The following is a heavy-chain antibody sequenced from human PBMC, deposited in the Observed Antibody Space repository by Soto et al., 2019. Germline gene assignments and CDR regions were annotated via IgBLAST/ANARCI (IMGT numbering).Heavy chain of an antibody. CDR1: GGSSSGSSYY. CDR2: IYFSGTT. V-gene: IGHV4-39*01. Sequence: QLQLQESGPGLVKPSETLSLTCTVSGGSSSGSSYYWAWIRQPPGKGLEWIGSIYFSGTTYYNPSLKSRVTISADTSKSQFSLRLSSVTAADTALYYCARGGKRVSMIRGFDYWGQGTLVTASS. J-gene: IGHJ4*02. CDR3: ARGGKRVSMIRGFDY. D-gene: IGHD3-10*01.